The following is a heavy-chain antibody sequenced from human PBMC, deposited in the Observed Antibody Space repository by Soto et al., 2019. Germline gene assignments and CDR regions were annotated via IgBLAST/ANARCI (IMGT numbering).Heavy chain of an antibody. CDR3: ARGSTGGWDAFDI. D-gene: IGHD2-2*01. J-gene: IGHJ3*02. V-gene: IGHV4-30-4*01. CDR1: GGSISSGDYY. Sequence: SETLSLTCTVSGGSISSGDYYWSWIRQPPGKGLEWIGYIYYSGSTYYNPSLKSRVTISVDTSKNQFSLKLSSVTAADTAVYYCARGSTGGWDAFDIWGQGTMVTVSS. CDR2: IYYSGST.